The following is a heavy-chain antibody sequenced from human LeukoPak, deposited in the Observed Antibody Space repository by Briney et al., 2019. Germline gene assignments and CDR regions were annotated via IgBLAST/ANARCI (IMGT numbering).Heavy chain of an antibody. CDR2: ITHSGART. J-gene: IGHJ4*02. Sequence: GGSLRLSCAASGFTFSSYAMNWVRQAPGKGLEWVSAITHSGARTYYADTVKGRVTISRDNTKNTLYLQMNSLRAEDTAVYYCARERGEVGAFDYWGQGTLVTVSS. CDR3: ARERGEVGAFDY. V-gene: IGHV3-23*01. D-gene: IGHD1-26*01. CDR1: GFTFSSYA.